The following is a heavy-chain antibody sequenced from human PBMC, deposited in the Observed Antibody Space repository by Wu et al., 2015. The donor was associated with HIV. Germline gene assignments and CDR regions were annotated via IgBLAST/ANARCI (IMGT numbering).Heavy chain of an antibody. Sequence: QVQLVQSGAEVKKPGASVKVSCKASGYTLTSYGLSWVRQAPGQGLEWMGWITAYDGYTYSAQKLQGRVTMTTDTSTSTAYMELRSLRSDDTAIYYCARVAIRDGTYLGWYFDLWGRGTWSLSPQ. D-gene: IGHD1-26*01. CDR3: ARVAIRDGTYLGWYFDL. CDR1: GYTLTSYG. V-gene: IGHV1-18*01. J-gene: IGHJ2*01. CDR2: ITAYDGYT.